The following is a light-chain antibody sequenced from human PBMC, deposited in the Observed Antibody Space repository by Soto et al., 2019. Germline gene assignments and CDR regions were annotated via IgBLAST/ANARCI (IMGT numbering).Light chain of an antibody. CDR3: QQYYR. CDR2: WAS. Sequence: DIVMTQSPDSLAVSLGERATINCKSSQSVLYSSNNKNYLAWYQQKPGQPPKLLIYWASTRESGVPDRFSGSGSGTDFTLTISSLQAEDVAVDYCQQYYRFGGGTKVELK. CDR1: QSVLYSSNNKNY. J-gene: IGKJ4*01. V-gene: IGKV4-1*01.